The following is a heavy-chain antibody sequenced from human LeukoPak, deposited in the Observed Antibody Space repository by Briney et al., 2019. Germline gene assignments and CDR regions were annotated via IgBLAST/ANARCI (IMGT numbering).Heavy chain of an antibody. V-gene: IGHV4-39*01. CDR3: ARSIAAAGCFDY. J-gene: IGHJ4*02. CDR1: GASITSGNFY. Sequence: SETLSLTCSVSGASITSGNFYWAWIRQAPGKPLEWIGEIDYTWSAHYNAALKSRVTISADTSKNQFSLKLSSVTAADTAVYYCARSIAAAGCFDYWGQGTLVTVSS. D-gene: IGHD6-13*01. CDR2: IDYTWSA.